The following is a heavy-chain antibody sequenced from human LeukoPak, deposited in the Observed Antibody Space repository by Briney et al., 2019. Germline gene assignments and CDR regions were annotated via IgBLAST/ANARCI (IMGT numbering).Heavy chain of an antibody. CDR2: IIPILGIA. V-gene: IGHV1-69*04. Sequence: SVKVSCKASGGTFSSYAISWVRQAPGQGLEWMGRIIPILGIANYAQKFQGRVTITADKSTSTAYMELSSLRSEDTAVYYCARDLESGFNVIRGYYFDYWGQGTLVTVSS. CDR3: ARDLESGFNVIRGYYFDY. CDR1: GGTFSSYA. D-gene: IGHD6-25*01. J-gene: IGHJ4*02.